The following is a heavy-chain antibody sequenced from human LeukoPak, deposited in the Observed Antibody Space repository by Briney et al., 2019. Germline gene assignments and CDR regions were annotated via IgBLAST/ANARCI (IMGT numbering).Heavy chain of an antibody. V-gene: IGHV1-2*02. CDR1: GYTFTGYY. CDR2: INPNSGGT. CDR3: ARDPGQQLVTTDAFDI. Sequence: ASVKVSCKASGYTFTGYYMHWVRQAPGQGLEWMGWINPNSGGTNYAQKFQGRVTMTRDTSISTAYMELSRLRSDDTAVYYCARDPGQQLVTTDAFDIWGQGTMVTVSS. D-gene: IGHD6-13*01. J-gene: IGHJ3*02.